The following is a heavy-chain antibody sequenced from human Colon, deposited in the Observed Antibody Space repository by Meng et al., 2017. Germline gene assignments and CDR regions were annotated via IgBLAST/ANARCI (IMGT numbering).Heavy chain of an antibody. CDR2: IIPILGIA. D-gene: IGHD2/OR15-2a*01. Sequence: QVQLGQAGAEVKKPGSSVKVSCKASGGTFSSYTISWVRQAPGQGLEWMGRIIPILGIANYAQKFQGRVTITADKSTSTAYMELSSLTFEDTAVYFCARGRGNQPLFDFWGQGTLVTVSS. J-gene: IGHJ4*02. V-gene: IGHV1-69*02. CDR1: GGTFSSYT. CDR3: ARGRGNQPLFDF.